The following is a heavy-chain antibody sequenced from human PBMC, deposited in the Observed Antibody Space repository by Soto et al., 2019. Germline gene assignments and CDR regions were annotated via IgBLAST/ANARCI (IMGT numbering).Heavy chain of an antibody. CDR1: GFALTTYP. D-gene: IGHD3-10*01. V-gene: IGHV3-23*01. Sequence: EVQLLESGGGLVQPGGSLRLSCAASGFALTTYPMSWVRQAPGKGLEWVSAISGSGATTYYPDSVRGRFTISRDDSTNRVTLQITRQRDEDTAGYYCARVLGVSAVRGYLEDWGQGVLVTVSS. CDR3: ARVLGVSAVRGYLED. CDR2: ISGSGATT. J-gene: IGHJ4*02.